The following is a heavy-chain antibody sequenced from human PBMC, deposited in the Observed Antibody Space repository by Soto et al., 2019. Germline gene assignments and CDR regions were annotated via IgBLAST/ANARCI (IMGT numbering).Heavy chain of an antibody. Sequence: SETLSLTCTVSGGSISSSSYYWGWIRQPPGKGLEWIGSIYYSGSTYYNPSLKSRVTISVDTSKNQFSLKLSSVTAADTAVYYCARPPVVRGVITWGQGTLVTVSS. J-gene: IGHJ5*02. CDR3: ARPPVVRGVIT. CDR2: IYYSGST. D-gene: IGHD3-10*01. CDR1: GGSISSSSYY. V-gene: IGHV4-39*01.